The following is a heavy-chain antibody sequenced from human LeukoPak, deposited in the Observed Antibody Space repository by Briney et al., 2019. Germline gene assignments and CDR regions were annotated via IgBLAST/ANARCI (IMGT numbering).Heavy chain of an antibody. Sequence: PSGTLSLTCAVSGGSISSSNWWSWVRQPPGKGLEWIGEIYHSGSTNYNPSLKSRVTISVDTSKNQFSLKLSSVTAADTAVYYCARVREKTYYYDSSGYEKDAFDIWGQGTMVTVSS. CDR3: ARVREKTYYYDSSGYEKDAFDI. J-gene: IGHJ3*02. V-gene: IGHV4-4*02. D-gene: IGHD3-22*01. CDR2: IYHSGST. CDR1: GGSISSSNW.